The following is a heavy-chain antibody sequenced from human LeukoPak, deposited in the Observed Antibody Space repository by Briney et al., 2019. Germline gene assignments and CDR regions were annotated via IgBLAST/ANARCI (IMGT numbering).Heavy chain of an antibody. J-gene: IGHJ1*01. CDR3: AKDSFRDTSGSYYKYFQH. CDR2: ISNSGDNT. V-gene: IGHV3-23*01. D-gene: IGHD3-22*01. CDR1: GFTFSNYR. Sequence: GGSLRLSCAASGFTFSNYRLNWVRQAPGKGLEWVSTISNSGDNTYYADSVKGRFTISRDNSKTTLYLQMNSLRAEDTAVYYCAKDSFRDTSGSYYKYFQHWGQGTLVTVSS.